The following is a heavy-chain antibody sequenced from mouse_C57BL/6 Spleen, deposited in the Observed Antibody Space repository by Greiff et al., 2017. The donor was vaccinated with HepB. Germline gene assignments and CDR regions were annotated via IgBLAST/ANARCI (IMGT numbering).Heavy chain of an antibody. CDR3: ARGGGNYGNGVAD. Sequence: VRLQQSGAELVKPGASVKLSCKASGYTFTSYWMQWVKQRPGQGLEWIGEIDPSDSYTNYNQKFKGKATLTVDTSSSTAYMQLSSLTSEESAVYYCARGGGNYGNGVADWGQGTLVTVSA. J-gene: IGHJ3*01. CDR1: GYTFTSYW. CDR2: IDPSDSYT. V-gene: IGHV1-50*01. D-gene: IGHD2-1*01.